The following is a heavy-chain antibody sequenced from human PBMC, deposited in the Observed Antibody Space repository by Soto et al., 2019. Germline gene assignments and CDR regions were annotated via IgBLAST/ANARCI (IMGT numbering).Heavy chain of an antibody. J-gene: IGHJ4*02. D-gene: IGHD3-22*01. CDR1: GYSFIGYG. V-gene: IGHV1-18*01. CDR2: ISVYNGKT. CDR3: ARGXRPLIGGRYHTSGYFDY. Sequence: ASVKVSCKASGYSFIGYGLSWVRQAPGQGLEWMGWISVYNGKTNYAQKFQDRVTMTPDTSTSTVYMELRSLRSDDTAVYYCARGXRPLIGGRYHTSGYFDYWGQGTLVTVSS.